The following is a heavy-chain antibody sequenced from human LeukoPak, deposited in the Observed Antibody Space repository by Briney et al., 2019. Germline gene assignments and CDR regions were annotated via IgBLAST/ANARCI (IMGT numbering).Heavy chain of an antibody. Sequence: SETLSLTCTVSGGSISSYYWSWIRQPAGKGLEWIGRIYTSGCTNYNPSLKSRVTMSVDTSKNQFSLKLSSVTAADTAVYYCARSIVVVPAAMYDYYYYMDVWGKGTTVTISS. V-gene: IGHV4-4*07. CDR1: GGSISSYY. D-gene: IGHD2-2*01. CDR3: ARSIVVVPAAMYDYYYYMDV. J-gene: IGHJ6*03. CDR2: IYTSGCT.